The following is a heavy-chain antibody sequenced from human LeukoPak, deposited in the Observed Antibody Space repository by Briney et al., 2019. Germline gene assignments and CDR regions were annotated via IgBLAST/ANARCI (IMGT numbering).Heavy chain of an antibody. J-gene: IGHJ4*02. V-gene: IGHV3-30*04. Sequence: GGSLRLSCAASGFTFSSYAMQWVRQAPGKGLEWVGIISYDGRNNYYADSVKGRFTISRDNSKNTVYLQMDSLRPEDTAVYYCARDYYYDGSGAFDYWGQGTLVTVFS. D-gene: IGHD3-22*01. CDR3: ARDYYYDGSGAFDY. CDR2: ISYDGRNN. CDR1: GFTFSSYA.